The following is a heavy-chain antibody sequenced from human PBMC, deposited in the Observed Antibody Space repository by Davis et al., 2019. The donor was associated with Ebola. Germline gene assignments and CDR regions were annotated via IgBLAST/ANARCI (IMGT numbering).Heavy chain of an antibody. J-gene: IGHJ4*02. CDR2: IRYDGSDK. CDR1: GFTFSSYG. V-gene: IGHV3-30*02. D-gene: IGHD1-7*01. CDR3: AKDERYNWNYLAIY. Sequence: GESLKISCAASGFTFSSYGLHWVRQAPGKGLEWVAFIRYDGSDKYYADSVKGRFTISRDNSKNTLYLQMNSLRPEDTAVYYCAKDERYNWNYLAIYWGQGTLVTVSS.